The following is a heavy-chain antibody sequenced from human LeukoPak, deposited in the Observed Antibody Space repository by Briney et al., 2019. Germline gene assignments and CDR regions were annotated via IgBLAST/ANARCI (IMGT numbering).Heavy chain of an antibody. CDR3: ARHPGKSGSYVAIIDY. CDR2: IYYSGST. D-gene: IGHD1-26*01. Sequence: SETLSLTCTVSGGSISSSSYYWGWIRQPPGKGLEWIGSIYYSGSTYYNPSLKSRVTISVDTSKNQFSLKLSSVTAADTAVYYCARHPGKSGSYVAIIDYWGQGTLVTVSS. CDR1: GGSISSSSYY. J-gene: IGHJ4*02. V-gene: IGHV4-39*01.